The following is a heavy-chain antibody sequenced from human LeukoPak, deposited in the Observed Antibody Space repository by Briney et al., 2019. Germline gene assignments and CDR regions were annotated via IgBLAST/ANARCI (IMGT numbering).Heavy chain of an antibody. CDR1: GCTLTELS. V-gene: IGHV1-24*01. D-gene: IGHD6-13*01. J-gene: IGHJ4*02. CDR2: FDPEDGET. Sequence: ASVKVSCKVSGCTLTELSMHWVRQAPGKGLEWMGGFDPEDGETIYAQKFQGRVTMTEDTSTDTAYMELSSLRSEDTAVYYCATSPPHQYSSSWQFDYWGQGTLVTVSS. CDR3: ATSPPHQYSSSWQFDY.